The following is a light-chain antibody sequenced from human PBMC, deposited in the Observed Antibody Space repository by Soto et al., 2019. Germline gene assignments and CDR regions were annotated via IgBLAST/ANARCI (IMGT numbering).Light chain of an antibody. CDR3: QQSYRTPRT. CDR1: QSISNH. J-gene: IGKJ1*01. CDR2: AAS. V-gene: IGKV1-39*01. Sequence: DIPMTQTPCSLSAYVEDRVIITCRASQSISNHLNWYQQKPGKAPKLLIFAASSLQSGVPSRFSGSGSGTDFTLTISSLQPEDFATYYCQQSYRTPRTFGQGTKVDI.